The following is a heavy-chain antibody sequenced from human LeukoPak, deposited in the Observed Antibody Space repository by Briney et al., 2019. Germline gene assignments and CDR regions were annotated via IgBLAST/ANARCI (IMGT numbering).Heavy chain of an antibody. J-gene: IGHJ4*02. CDR1: GGPLSGYY. CDR2: INHSGST. V-gene: IGHV4-34*01. D-gene: IGHD4-17*01. Sequence: SETLSLTCAVYGGPLSGYYWSWIRQPPGKGLEWIGEINHSGSTNYNPSLKSRVTISVDTSKNQFSLKLSSVTAADTAVYYCATKLRRATVTNDYWGQGTLVTVSS. CDR3: ATKLRRATVTNDY.